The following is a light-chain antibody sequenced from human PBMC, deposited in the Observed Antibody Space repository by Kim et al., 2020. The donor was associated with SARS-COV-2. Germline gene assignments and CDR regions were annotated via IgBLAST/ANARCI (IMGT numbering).Light chain of an antibody. J-gene: IGLJ3*02. V-gene: IGLV2-14*04. CDR1: SSVIGGYSY. CDR3: TSYTSSSTWL. Sequence: GQSFTISCTGTSSVIGGYSYVSWYQQHPGKAPKLMIYDVIKRPSGVSDRFSGSKSGNTASLTISGLQAEDEADYYCTSYTSSSTWLFGGGTQLTVL. CDR2: DVI.